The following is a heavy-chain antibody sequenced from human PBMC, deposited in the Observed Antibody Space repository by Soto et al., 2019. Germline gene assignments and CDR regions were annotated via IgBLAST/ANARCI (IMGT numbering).Heavy chain of an antibody. CDR1: GGTFSSYA. J-gene: IGHJ6*02. CDR2: IIPIFSTA. D-gene: IGHD4-17*01. CDR3: ARDAATVTRDYYYYYGMDV. Sequence: SVKVSCKASGGTFSSYAISWVRQAPGQGLEWMGGIIPIFSTANYAQKFQGRVTITADESTSTAYMELSSLRSEDTAVYYCARDAATVTRDYYYYYGMDVWGQGTTVTVSS. V-gene: IGHV1-69*13.